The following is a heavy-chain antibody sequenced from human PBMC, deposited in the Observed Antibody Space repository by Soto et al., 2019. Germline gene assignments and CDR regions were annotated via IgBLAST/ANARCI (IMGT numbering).Heavy chain of an antibody. Sequence: PSQTLSLTCAISGDSVSSNSAAWNWIRQYPSRGFEWLGRTYYRSKWYNDYAVSVKSRIAINPDTSKNQFSLQLNSVTPEDTAVYYCARDGRAVADEIDAFDIWGQGTMVTVSS. D-gene: IGHD6-19*01. J-gene: IGHJ3*02. CDR1: GDSVSSNSAA. CDR2: TYYRSKWYN. CDR3: ARDGRAVADEIDAFDI. V-gene: IGHV6-1*01.